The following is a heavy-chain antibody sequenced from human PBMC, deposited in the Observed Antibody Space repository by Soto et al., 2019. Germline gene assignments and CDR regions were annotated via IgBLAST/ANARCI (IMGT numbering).Heavy chain of an antibody. V-gene: IGHV1-69*08. CDR3: ARDKGWLQPEYDFDI. D-gene: IGHD5-12*01. Sequence: QVQLVQSGAEVKTPGSSVKVSCKASGGTFSSYTVSWLRQAPGQGLEWLGRIIPMLQTANYAQNLQGRVTLTADKSTGTAYMELSSLRSGDTAVYYCARDKGWLQPEYDFDIWGQGTLVTVSS. CDR2: IIPMLQTA. J-gene: IGHJ4*02. CDR1: GGTFSSYT.